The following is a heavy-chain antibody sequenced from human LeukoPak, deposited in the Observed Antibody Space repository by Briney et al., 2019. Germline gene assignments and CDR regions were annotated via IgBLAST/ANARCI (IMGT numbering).Heavy chain of an antibody. D-gene: IGHD4-17*01. CDR3: ARDGDYGDYVGLFDP. CDR2: INPNSGGT. V-gene: IGHV1-2*02. CDR1: GYTFTGYY. Sequence: ASVKVSCKASGYTFTGYYMHWVRQAPGQGLEWMGWINPNSGGTNYAQKFQGRVTMTRDTSISTAYMELSRLRSDDTAVYYCARDGDYGDYVGLFDPWGQGTLVTDSS. J-gene: IGHJ5*02.